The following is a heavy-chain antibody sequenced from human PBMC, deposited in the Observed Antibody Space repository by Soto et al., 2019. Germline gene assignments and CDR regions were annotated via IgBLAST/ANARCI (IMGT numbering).Heavy chain of an antibody. Sequence: ASVKVSCKASGYTLYGISWVRQAPGQGLEWMGWIGGYNGKTNYAQKVQGRVTMTTDTSTNTAYMELRSLRSDDTAVYYCARGDILTGIGWFDPWGQGTLVTVSS. CDR3: ARGDILTGIGWFDP. J-gene: IGHJ5*02. CDR2: IGGYNGKT. V-gene: IGHV1-18*01. D-gene: IGHD3-9*01. CDR1: GYTLYG.